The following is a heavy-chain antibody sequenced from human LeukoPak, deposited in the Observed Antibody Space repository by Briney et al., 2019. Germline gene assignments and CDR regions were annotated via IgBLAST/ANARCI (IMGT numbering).Heavy chain of an antibody. V-gene: IGHV4-39*07. CDR2: IYYSGST. J-gene: IGHJ4*02. CDR1: GGSISSSSYY. Sequence: SETLSLTCTVSGGSISSSSYYWGWIRQPPGKGLEWIGSIYYSGSTYYNPSLKSRVTISVDTSKNQFSLKLSSVTAADTAVYYCARVRCNWNYASYYFDYWGQGTLVTVSS. D-gene: IGHD1-7*01. CDR3: ARVRCNWNYASYYFDY.